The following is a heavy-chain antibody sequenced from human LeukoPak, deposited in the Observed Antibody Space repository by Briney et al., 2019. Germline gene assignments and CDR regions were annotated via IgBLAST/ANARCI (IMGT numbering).Heavy chain of an antibody. J-gene: IGHJ4*02. V-gene: IGHV3-9*01. Sequence: PGGSLRLSCAASGFTFDDYAMHWVRQAPGKGLEWVSGISWNSGSIGYADSVKGRFTISRDNAENSLYLQMNSLRAEDTALYYCAKDSPERGFDYWGQGTLVTVSS. CDR1: GFTFDDYA. CDR3: AKDSPERGFDY. D-gene: IGHD3-10*01. CDR2: ISWNSGSI.